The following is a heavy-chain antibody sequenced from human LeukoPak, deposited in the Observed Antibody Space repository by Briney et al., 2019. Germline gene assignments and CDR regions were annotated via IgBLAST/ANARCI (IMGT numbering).Heavy chain of an antibody. CDR2: IYYTGTT. D-gene: IGHD2-15*01. J-gene: IGHJ4*02. CDR3: ARLDCSGGRCWGVDY. Sequence: SEALSLTCTVSGGSINNYYWSWIRQPPGKGLEWIGYIYYTGTTNYNPSLKSRVTISIDTSKGQFSLKLRSVTAADTAVYYCARLDCSGGRCWGVDYWGQGTLVTVSS. V-gene: IGHV4-59*01. CDR1: GGSINNYY.